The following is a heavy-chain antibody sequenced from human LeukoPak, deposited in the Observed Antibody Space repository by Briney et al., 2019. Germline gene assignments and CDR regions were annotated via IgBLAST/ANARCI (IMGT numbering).Heavy chain of an antibody. CDR2: ISGSGSRT. D-gene: IGHD1-26*01. J-gene: IGHJ3*02. V-gene: IGHV3-23*01. Sequence: GGSLRLSCTASGFTYSNDGMTWVRQAPGKGLEWVSGISGSGSRTDYADSVKGRFTISRDNAKNTLYLQMSSLKAGETTAYYCAKGSREWELLDAFDIWGQGTMVTVSS. CDR3: AKGSREWELLDAFDI. CDR1: GFTYSNDG.